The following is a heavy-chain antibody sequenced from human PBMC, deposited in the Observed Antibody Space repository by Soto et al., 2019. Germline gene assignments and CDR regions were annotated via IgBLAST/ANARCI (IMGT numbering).Heavy chain of an antibody. CDR2: IYYSGST. CDR1: GGSISSYY. Sequence: SETLSLTCTVSGGSISSYYWSWIRQPPGKGLEWIGYIYYSGSTNYNPSLKSRVTISVDTSKNQFSLKLSSVTAADTAVYYCARLGAAANYYFDYWGQGTLVTVSS. D-gene: IGHD6-13*01. CDR3: ARLGAAANYYFDY. V-gene: IGHV4-59*08. J-gene: IGHJ4*02.